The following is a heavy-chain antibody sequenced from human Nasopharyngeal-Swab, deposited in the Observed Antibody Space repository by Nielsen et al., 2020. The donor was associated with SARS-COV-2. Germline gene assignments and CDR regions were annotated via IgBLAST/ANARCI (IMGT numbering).Heavy chain of an antibody. Sequence: APVKVSCKASANTFTGSYIHWVRQAPGQGLEWMGWMNPKSGVTSYAQKFQGRVTMTWDTSTSTAYMELSRLRSDDTAVYYCARDATGDEYFDYWGQGTLVTVSS. CDR2: MNPKSGVT. J-gene: IGHJ4*02. V-gene: IGHV1-2*02. D-gene: IGHD7-27*01. CDR3: ARDATGDEYFDY. CDR1: ANTFTGSY.